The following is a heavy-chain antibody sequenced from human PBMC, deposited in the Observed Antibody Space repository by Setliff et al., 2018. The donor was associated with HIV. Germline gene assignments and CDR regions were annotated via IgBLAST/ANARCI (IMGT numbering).Heavy chain of an antibody. D-gene: IGHD6-6*01. CDR2: IDHSGSA. CDR3: ARGGRSLAAKTWFDP. J-gene: IGHJ5*02. CDR1: GVSFSGYS. Sequence: SETLSLTCAVYGVSFSGYSWIWIRQPQGKGLEWIGEIDHSGSANYNPSLKSRVTISVDTSKNQLSLKLSSVTPAHTAVYYCARGGRSLAAKTWFDPWGQGTLVTVSS. V-gene: IGHV4-34*01.